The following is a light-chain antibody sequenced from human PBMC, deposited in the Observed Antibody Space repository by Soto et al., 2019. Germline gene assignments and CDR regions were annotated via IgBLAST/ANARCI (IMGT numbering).Light chain of an antibody. J-gene: IGLJ1*01. V-gene: IGLV2-23*01. CDR2: EGI. CDR3: CSYVGATTYV. Sequence: QSALTQPASVSGSPGQSITISCTGTSSTVGGFNVVSWYQQQPGKAPKVSIYEGIKRPSGVSNRFSGSNSGSTASLTISGLQAEDEADYYCCSYVGATTYVFGTGTKVTVL. CDR1: SSTVGGFNV.